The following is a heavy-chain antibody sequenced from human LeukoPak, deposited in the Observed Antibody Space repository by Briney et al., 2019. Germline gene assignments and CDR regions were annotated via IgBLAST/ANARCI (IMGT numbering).Heavy chain of an antibody. CDR1: GGSISSYY. CDR3: ARESPSQYYFDY. CDR2: IYYSGST. D-gene: IGHD6-19*01. V-gene: IGHV4-59*01. Sequence: PSETLSLTCTVSGGSISSYYWSWTRQPPGKGLEWIGYIYYSGSTNYNPSLKSRVTISVDTSKNQFSLKLSSVTAADTAVYYCARESPSQYYFDYWGQGTLVTVSS. J-gene: IGHJ4*02.